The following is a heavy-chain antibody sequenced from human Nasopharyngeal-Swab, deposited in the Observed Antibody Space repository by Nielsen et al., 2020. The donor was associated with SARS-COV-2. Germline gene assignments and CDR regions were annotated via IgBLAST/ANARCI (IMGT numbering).Heavy chain of an antibody. J-gene: IGHJ6*02. V-gene: IGHV1-69*13. CDR3: ARRPYSSSSGDYYYGMDV. CDR1: GGTFSSYA. Sequence: SVKVSCKASGGTFSSYAISCVRQPPGQGLDWMGGIIPIFGTANYAQKFQGRATITADESTSTAYMELSSLRSEDTAVYYCARRPYSSSSGDYYYGMDVWGQGTTVTVSS. D-gene: IGHD6-6*01. CDR2: IIPIFGTA.